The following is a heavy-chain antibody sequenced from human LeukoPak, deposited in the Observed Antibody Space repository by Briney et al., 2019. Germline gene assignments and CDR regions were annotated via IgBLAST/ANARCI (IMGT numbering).Heavy chain of an antibody. CDR3: AKGQAAGTGSFDY. D-gene: IGHD6-13*01. V-gene: IGHV3-9*01. CDR2: ISWNSGSI. Sequence: GGSLRLSCAASGFTFDDYAMHWVRQAPGKGLEWVSGISWNSGSIGYADSVKGRFTISRDNAKNSLYLQMNSLRAEDTALYYCAKGQAAGTGSFDYWGQGTLVTVSS. J-gene: IGHJ4*02. CDR1: GFTFDDYA.